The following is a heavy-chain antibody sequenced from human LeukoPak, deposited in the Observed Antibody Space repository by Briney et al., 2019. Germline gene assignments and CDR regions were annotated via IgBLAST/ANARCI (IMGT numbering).Heavy chain of an antibody. D-gene: IGHD4-23*01. CDR1: GYSFSTYW. V-gene: IGHV5-51*01. Sequence: GESLKISCKASGYSFSTYWIGWVRQMPGKGLEWVGIIYPGDSDTRYSPSFQGQVTMSADKSNSTAYLQWSSLKASDTAMYYCARVYDYGGNFDYWGQGTLVTVSS. CDR2: IYPGDSDT. J-gene: IGHJ4*02. CDR3: ARVYDYGGNFDY.